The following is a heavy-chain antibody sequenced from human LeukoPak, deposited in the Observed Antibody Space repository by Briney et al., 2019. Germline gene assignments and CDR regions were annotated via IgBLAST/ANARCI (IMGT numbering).Heavy chain of an antibody. Sequence: PGGSLRLSCVASGFTFRNYGMHWVRRATGKGLEWVSFIWSDGNNRFYADSVKGRFTISRDNSKNMLYLQMDTLRAEDTALYYCAKDPGASVSGFHMDVWGKGTTVTVSS. J-gene: IGHJ6*03. CDR1: GFTFRNYG. CDR2: IWSDGNNR. V-gene: IGHV3-30*02. D-gene: IGHD2-8*02. CDR3: AKDPGASVSGFHMDV.